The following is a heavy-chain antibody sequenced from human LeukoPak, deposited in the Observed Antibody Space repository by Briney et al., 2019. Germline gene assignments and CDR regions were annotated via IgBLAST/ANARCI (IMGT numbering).Heavy chain of an antibody. CDR3: ARVPTIYGVDMYYFAY. D-gene: IGHD3-3*01. CDR1: GDSMRGHY. J-gene: IGHJ4*02. V-gene: IGHV4-59*11. Sequence: SSETLSLTCSVSGDSMRGHYWTWIRQPPGKGLEWIGYIYSSGSTNYKLSLKTRVTISEDTSKNQFSLRLASVTTADTAVYYCARVPTIYGVDMYYFAYWGQGTLVTVSS. CDR2: IYSSGST.